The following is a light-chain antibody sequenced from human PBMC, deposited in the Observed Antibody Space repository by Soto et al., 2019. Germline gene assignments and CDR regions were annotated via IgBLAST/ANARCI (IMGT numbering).Light chain of an antibody. CDR1: SGHSSNA. CDR3: QTWGTGIQV. J-gene: IGLJ2*01. Sequence: QSVLTQSPSASASLGASVKFTCTLSSGHSSNAIVWHQQQPEKGPRYLMKVNSDGSHTKGDGIPDRFSGSSSGAERYLTISSLQSDDEADYYCQTWGTGIQVFGGGTKVTVL. V-gene: IGLV4-69*01. CDR2: VNSDGSH.